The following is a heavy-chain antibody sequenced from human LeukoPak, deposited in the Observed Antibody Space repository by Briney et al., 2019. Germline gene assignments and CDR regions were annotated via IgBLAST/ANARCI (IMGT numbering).Heavy chain of an antibody. D-gene: IGHD3-3*01. CDR2: ISGSGGST. CDR3: ARVRTYYDFWSGDHRGTYYFDY. J-gene: IGHJ4*02. CDR1: GFTFSSYA. V-gene: IGHV3-23*01. Sequence: GGSLRLSCAASGFTFSSYAMSWVRQAPGKGLEWVSAISGSGGSTYYADSVKGRFTISRDNAKNTLYLQMNSLRAEDTAVYYCARVRTYYDFWSGDHRGTYYFDYWGQGALVTVSS.